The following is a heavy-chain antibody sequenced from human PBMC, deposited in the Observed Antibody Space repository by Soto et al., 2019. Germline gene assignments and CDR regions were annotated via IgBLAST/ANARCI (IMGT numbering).Heavy chain of an antibody. CDR1: GGSISSGGSY. J-gene: IGHJ4*01. CDR2: IYYSGNT. D-gene: IGHD2-2*01. Sequence: SELLSLTCTVSGGSISSGGSYWGWIRQPPGKGLGWIGYIYYSGNTYFNPSLKSRVTLSVDTSKNQFSLNLSSVTAADTAVYYCVRYCSTTKCPFDYWGHGTLVTVSA. CDR3: VRYCSTTKCPFDY. V-gene: IGHV4-30-4*01.